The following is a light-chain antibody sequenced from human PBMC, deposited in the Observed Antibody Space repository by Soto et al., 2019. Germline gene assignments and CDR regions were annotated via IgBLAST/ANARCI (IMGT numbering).Light chain of an antibody. CDR2: GAS. J-gene: IGKJ4*01. CDR3: QQYGSSPPLT. Sequence: EIVYTQSPGTLSLSPGERATLSCRASQSVSNTYLAWYQQKPGQAPRLLIYGASSRAPGIPDRFSGSGSGTDFTLTISRLEPEDFAVYYYQQYGSSPPLTFGGGTKVDI. V-gene: IGKV3-20*01. CDR1: QSVSNTY.